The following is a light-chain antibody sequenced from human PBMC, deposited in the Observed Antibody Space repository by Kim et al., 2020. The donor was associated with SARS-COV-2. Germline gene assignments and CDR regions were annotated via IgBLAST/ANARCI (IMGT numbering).Light chain of an antibody. J-gene: IGLJ1*01. CDR1: SSDVGGYEF. V-gene: IGLV2-23*02. CDR3: CSYAGSSTYV. CDR2: EVT. Sequence: QSVLTQPASVSGSPGQSITISCTGTSSDVGGYEFVSWYQQQPGKAPQLMIYEVTKRPSRVSDRFSGSKSGNTASLTISGLQAEDEADYYCCSYAGSSTYVFGTGTKVTVL.